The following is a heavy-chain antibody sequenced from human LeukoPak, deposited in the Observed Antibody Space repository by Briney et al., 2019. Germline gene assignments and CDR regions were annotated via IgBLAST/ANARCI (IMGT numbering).Heavy chain of an antibody. Sequence: ASVKVSCKASGYTFTSYGISWVRQAPGQGLEWMGWISAYNGNTNYAQKLQGRVTVTTDTSTSTAYMELRSLRSDDTAVYYCARDRSYYGSGSPGDYWGQGTLVTVSS. CDR2: ISAYNGNT. V-gene: IGHV1-18*01. J-gene: IGHJ4*02. CDR1: GYTFTSYG. D-gene: IGHD3-10*01. CDR3: ARDRSYYGSGSPGDY.